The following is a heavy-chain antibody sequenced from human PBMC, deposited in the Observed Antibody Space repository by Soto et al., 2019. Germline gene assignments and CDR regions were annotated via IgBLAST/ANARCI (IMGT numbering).Heavy chain of an antibody. CDR3: AKEVAEGISTSSFYDY. J-gene: IGHJ4*02. CDR1: GFTFSSYG. V-gene: IGHV3-30*18. CDR2: ISYHGSIQ. Sequence: QVQLVESGGGVVQPGRSLGLSCAASGFTFSSYGMHWVRQAPGRGLECVAVISYHGSIQYYADSVRGRFTISRDNSKNTLYLPMNGLTAEDTAVYYCAKEVAEGISTSSFYDYWGQGTLVTVSS. D-gene: IGHD6-6*01.